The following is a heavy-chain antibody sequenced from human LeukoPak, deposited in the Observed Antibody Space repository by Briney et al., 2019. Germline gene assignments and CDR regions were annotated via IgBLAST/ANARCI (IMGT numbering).Heavy chain of an antibody. CDR1: GGSISSYY. D-gene: IGHD4-17*01. J-gene: IGHJ3*02. Sequence: SETLSLTCTVSGGSISSYYWSWIRQPPGKGLEWIGYIYYSGSTNYNPSLKSRVTISVDTSKNQFSLKLSSVTAADTAVYYCASQYGARVYDAFDIWGQGTMVTVSS. CDR2: IYYSGST. V-gene: IGHV4-59*08. CDR3: ASQYGARVYDAFDI.